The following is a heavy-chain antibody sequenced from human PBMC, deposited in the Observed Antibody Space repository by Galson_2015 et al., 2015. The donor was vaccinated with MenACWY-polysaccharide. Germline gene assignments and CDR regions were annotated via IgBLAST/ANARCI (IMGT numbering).Heavy chain of an antibody. J-gene: IGHJ3*01. CDR2: IYWDGDN. CDR1: GFSLITKGVG. CDR3: AHVMITFGGVIGDDAFDV. V-gene: IGHV2-5*02. Sequence: PALVKPTQTLTLPCTFSGFSLITKGVGVTWIRQPPGKALEWLAVIYWDGDNRYSPSLRSRLTVTKDTSKNQVVLTMTNMDPVDTATYYCAHVMITFGGVIGDDAFDVWGQGTMVTVSS. D-gene: IGHD3-16*01.